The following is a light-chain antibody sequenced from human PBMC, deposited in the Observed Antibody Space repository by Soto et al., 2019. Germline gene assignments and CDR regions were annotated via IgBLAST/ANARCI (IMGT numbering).Light chain of an antibody. CDR3: SSYTSSGSHV. J-gene: IGLJ1*01. CDR1: GSDVGGYNY. CDR2: DVT. Sequence: SALTQPASVSGSPGQSITISCTGTGSDVGGYNYVSWFQQHPGKAPKLMIYDVTNRPSGVSNRFSGSKSGNTASLTISGLQAEDEADFYCSSYTSSGSHVFGTGTKLTVL. V-gene: IGLV2-14*03.